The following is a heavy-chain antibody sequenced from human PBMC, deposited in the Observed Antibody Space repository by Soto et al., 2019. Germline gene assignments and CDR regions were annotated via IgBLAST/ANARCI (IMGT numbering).Heavy chain of an antibody. V-gene: IGHV4-4*07. CDR3: ARENILLAASGKRDFDY. D-gene: IGHD2-8*02. CDR2: LSTSGGT. J-gene: IGHJ4*02. Sequence: QVQLQESGPGLVQPSETLSLTCTVSGDSISGYYWTWIRQPAGKGLEWIGRLSTSGGTNHNPSLRGRVTMSLDASKKQVSLHLTSVTAADTAVYYCARENILLAASGKRDFDYWGQGTLVTVSS. CDR1: GDSISGYY.